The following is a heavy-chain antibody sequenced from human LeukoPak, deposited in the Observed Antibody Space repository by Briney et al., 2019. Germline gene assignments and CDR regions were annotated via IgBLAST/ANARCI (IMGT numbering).Heavy chain of an antibody. CDR1: GYTFTSYD. V-gene: IGHV1-8*01. CDR3: ARLASSSWPLYYYYGMDV. J-gene: IGHJ6*02. D-gene: IGHD6-13*01. Sequence: APVTVSFKASGYTFTSYDINWVRQATGQGLEGMGWMNPNNGNTGYAQKFQGRVTMTRSTSISTAYMELSSLRSEDTAVYYCARLASSSWPLYYYYGMDVWGQGTTVTVSS. CDR2: MNPNNGNT.